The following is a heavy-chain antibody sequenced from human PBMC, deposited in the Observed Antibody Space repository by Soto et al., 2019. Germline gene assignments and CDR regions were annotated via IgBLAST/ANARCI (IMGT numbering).Heavy chain of an antibody. J-gene: IGHJ4*02. V-gene: IGHV3-30-3*01. CDR2: VSFDGSNK. D-gene: IGHD2-21*01. CDR1: GFTLSTYT. Sequence: PGGSLRLSCVASGFTLSTYTLHWVRQAPGKGLEWVSVVSFDGSNKYCAGSLEGRFTISRDNSKITLYLEMNSLRAENTAVYYCARDYSTTAPFDYWGQLTLVTVSS. CDR3: ARDYSTTAPFDY.